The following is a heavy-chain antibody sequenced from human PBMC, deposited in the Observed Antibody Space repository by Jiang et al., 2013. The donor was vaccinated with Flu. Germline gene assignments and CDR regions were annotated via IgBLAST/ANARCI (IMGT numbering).Heavy chain of an antibody. J-gene: IGHJ4*02. CDR3: AKGTYYYDSSGSAYFDY. D-gene: IGHD3-22*01. V-gene: IGHV3-23*01. CDR1: GFTFSSYA. Sequence: CAASGFTFSSYAMSWVRQAPGKGLEWVSAISGSGGSTYYADSVKGRFTISRDNSKNTLYLQMNSLRAEDTAVYYCAKGTYYYDSSGSAYFDYWGQGTLVTVSS. CDR2: ISGSGGST.